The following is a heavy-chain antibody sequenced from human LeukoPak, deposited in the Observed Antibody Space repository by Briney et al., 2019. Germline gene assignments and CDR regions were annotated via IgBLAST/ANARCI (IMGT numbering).Heavy chain of an antibody. Sequence: SQTLSLTCTVSGGSINSGGYYWSWIRQHPGKDLECIGYIYYSGSTYYNPSLKSRVTISVDTSKNQFSLKLSSVTAADTAEYYCARHSDYLRAFDYWGQGTLVTVSS. CDR2: IYYSGST. CDR1: GGSINSGGYY. CDR3: ARHSDYLRAFDY. D-gene: IGHD5-12*01. V-gene: IGHV4-31*03. J-gene: IGHJ4*02.